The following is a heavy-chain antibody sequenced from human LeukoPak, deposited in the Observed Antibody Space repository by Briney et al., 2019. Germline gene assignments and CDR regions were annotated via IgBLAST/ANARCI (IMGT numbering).Heavy chain of an antibody. D-gene: IGHD2-21*01. Sequence: GGSLRLSCAASGFTFSSYWMSWVRQAPGKGLEWVANIKQDGSEKYYVDSVKGRFTISRDNAKNSLYLQMNSLRAEDTAVYYCARDLSAYCGGDCYYYYYYYIDVWGKGTTVTVSS. V-gene: IGHV3-7*01. J-gene: IGHJ6*03. CDR1: GFTFSSYW. CDR3: ARDLSAYCGGDCYYYYYYYIDV. CDR2: IKQDGSEK.